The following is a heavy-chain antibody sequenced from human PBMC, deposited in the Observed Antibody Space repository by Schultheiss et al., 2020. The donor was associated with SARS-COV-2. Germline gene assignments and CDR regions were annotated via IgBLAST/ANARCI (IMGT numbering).Heavy chain of an antibody. CDR3: ARMGIAARQAFFSDY. CDR2: IWYDGSNK. D-gene: IGHD6-6*01. CDR1: GFTFSSYG. J-gene: IGHJ4*02. V-gene: IGHV3-33*01. Sequence: GGSLRLSCAASGFTFSSYGMHWVRQAPGKGLEWVAVIWYDGSNKYYADSVKGRFTISRDNSKNTLYLQMNSLRAEDTAVYYCARMGIAARQAFFSDYWGQGTLVTVSS.